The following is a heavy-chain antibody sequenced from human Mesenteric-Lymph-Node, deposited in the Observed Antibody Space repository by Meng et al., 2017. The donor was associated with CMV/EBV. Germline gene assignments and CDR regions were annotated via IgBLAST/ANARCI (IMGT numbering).Heavy chain of an antibody. Sequence: GESLKISCAASGFTFSSYAMHWVRQAPGKGLEWVAVISYDGSNKYYADSVKGRFTISRDNSKKTLYLQMNSLRAEDTAVYYCAKDTVDPSYFDYWGQGTLVTVSS. V-gene: IGHV3-30-3*01. CDR1: GFTFSSYA. CDR3: AKDTVDPSYFDY. J-gene: IGHJ4*02. D-gene: IGHD4-17*01. CDR2: ISYDGSNK.